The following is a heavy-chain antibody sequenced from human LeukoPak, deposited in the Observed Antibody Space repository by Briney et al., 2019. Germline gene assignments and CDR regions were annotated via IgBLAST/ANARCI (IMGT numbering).Heavy chain of an antibody. J-gene: IGHJ3*02. CDR3: ARDNDYYDSSGLSADAFDI. Sequence: PGGSLRLSCAASGFTFSSYTMNWVRQAPGKGLEWVSSISSGSSYIYYADSVKGRFTISRDNAKNSLYLQMNSLRAEDTAVYYCARDNDYYDSSGLSADAFDIWGQGTMVTVSS. CDR1: GFTFSSYT. CDR2: ISSGSSYI. V-gene: IGHV3-21*01. D-gene: IGHD3-22*01.